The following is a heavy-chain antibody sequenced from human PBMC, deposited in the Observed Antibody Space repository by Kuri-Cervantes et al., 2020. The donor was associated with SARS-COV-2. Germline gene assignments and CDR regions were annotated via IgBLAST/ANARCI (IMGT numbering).Heavy chain of an antibody. V-gene: IGHV1-18*01. CDR2: ISAYNGNT. Sequence: ASVKVSCKVSGYTLTELSMHWVRQAPGKGLEWMGWISAYNGNTNYAQKLQGRVTMTTDTSTSTAYMELRSLRSDDTAVYYCARAVVGYSSSLGVPDNWFDPWGQGTLVTVSS. CDR1: GYTLTELS. J-gene: IGHJ5*02. CDR3: ARAVVGYSSSLGVPDNWFDP. D-gene: IGHD6-6*01.